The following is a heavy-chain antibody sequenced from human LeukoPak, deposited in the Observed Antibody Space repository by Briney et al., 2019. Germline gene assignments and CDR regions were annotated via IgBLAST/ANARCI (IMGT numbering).Heavy chain of an antibody. CDR3: ARGFVLEQLASSYYFDY. Sequence: PSETLSLTCAVYGGSFSGYYWSWIRQPPGKGLEWIGEINHSGSTNYNPSLKSRVTISVDTSKNQFSLKLSSVTAADTAVYYCARGFVLEQLASSYYFDYWGQGTLVTVSS. V-gene: IGHV4-34*01. CDR1: GGSFSGYY. J-gene: IGHJ4*02. D-gene: IGHD6-6*01. CDR2: INHSGST.